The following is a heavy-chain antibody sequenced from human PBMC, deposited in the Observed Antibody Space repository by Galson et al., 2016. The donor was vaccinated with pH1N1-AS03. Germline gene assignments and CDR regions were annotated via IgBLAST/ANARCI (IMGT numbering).Heavy chain of an antibody. D-gene: IGHD5-12*01. J-gene: IGHJ6*02. Sequence: SVKVSCKASGYTFTSYAMHWVRQAPGQRLEWMGWINAGNGNTKYSQKFQGRVTITRDTSASTAYMELGSLRSEDTAVYYCARDRGSGYVLFDSYYGKDVWGQGPTITVSS. V-gene: IGHV1-3*01. CDR2: INAGNGNT. CDR3: ARDRGSGYVLFDSYYGKDV. CDR1: GYTFTSYA.